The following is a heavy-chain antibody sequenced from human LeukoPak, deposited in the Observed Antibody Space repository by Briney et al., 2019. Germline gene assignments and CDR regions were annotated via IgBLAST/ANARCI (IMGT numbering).Heavy chain of an antibody. CDR1: GGSINSGDYY. CDR3: ARGLRDSSSFLSDYYFGLDV. CDR2: VYYSGST. D-gene: IGHD3-22*01. V-gene: IGHV4-31*03. Sequence: SETLSLTCTVSGGSINSGDYYWSWIRQHPGKGLEWIGYVYYSGSTYYNPSLKSRVTISIDTSKNQFSLKLNSVTAADTAVYYCARGLRDSSSFLSDYYFGLDVWGQGTTVTVSS. J-gene: IGHJ6*02.